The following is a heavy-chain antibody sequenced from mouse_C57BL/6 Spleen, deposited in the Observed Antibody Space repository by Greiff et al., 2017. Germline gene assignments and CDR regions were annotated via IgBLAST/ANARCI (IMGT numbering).Heavy chain of an antibody. V-gene: IGHV1-42*01. D-gene: IGHD5-2*01. CDR3: AKEENNYFDY. Sequence: VQLKESGPELVKPGASVKISCKASGYSFTGYYMNWVKQSPEKSLEWIGEINPSTGGTTYNQKFKAKATLTVDKSSSTAYMQLKSLTSEDSAVYYCAKEENNYFDYWGQGTTLTVSS. J-gene: IGHJ2*01. CDR2: INPSTGGT. CDR1: GYSFTGYY.